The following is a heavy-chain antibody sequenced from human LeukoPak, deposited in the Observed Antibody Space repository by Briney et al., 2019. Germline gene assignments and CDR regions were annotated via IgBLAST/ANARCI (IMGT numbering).Heavy chain of an antibody. CDR1: GFTFSNAW. CDR3: KHGYSNYGGFDP. J-gene: IGHJ5*02. V-gene: IGHV3-15*01. CDR2: IKSKTDGGTT. Sequence: PGGSLRLSCAASGFTFSNAWMSWVRQAPGKGLEWVGRIKSKTDGGTTDYAAPVKGRFTISRDDSKNTLYLQMNSLKTEDTAVYYCKHGYSNYGGFDPWGQGTLVTVSS. D-gene: IGHD4-11*01.